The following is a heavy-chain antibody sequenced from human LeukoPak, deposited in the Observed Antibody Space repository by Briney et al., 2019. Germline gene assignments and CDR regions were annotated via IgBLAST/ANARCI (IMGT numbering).Heavy chain of an antibody. J-gene: IGHJ4*02. D-gene: IGHD6-19*01. CDR1: RFTFSSYS. Sequence: GGSLRLSCAASRFTFSSYSMNWVRQAPGKGLEWVSSISSSSSYIYYADSVKGRFTISRDNAKNSLYLQMNSLRAEDTAVYYCAREGIAVAGTGDYWGQGTLVTVSS. V-gene: IGHV3-21*01. CDR3: AREGIAVAGTGDY. CDR2: ISSSSSYI.